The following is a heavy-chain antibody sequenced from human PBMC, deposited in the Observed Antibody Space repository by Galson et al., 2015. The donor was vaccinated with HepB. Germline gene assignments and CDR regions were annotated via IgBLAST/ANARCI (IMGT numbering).Heavy chain of an antibody. V-gene: IGHV3-30*01. CDR2: ISNDERKK. CDR1: GFTFNTYA. CDR3: ARETWGSIDY. D-gene: IGHD3-16*01. Sequence: LRLSCAASGFTFNTYAMHWVRQAPGKGLECVAVISNDERKKYYADSVRGRFTISRDNSRNTLYLQMDSLRDEDTALYYCARETWGSIDYWGQGTLVTVSS. J-gene: IGHJ4*02.